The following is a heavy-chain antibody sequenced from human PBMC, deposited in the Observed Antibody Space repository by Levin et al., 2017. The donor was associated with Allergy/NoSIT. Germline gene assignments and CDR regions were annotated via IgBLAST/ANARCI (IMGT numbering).Heavy chain of an antibody. CDR3: ARDSTAVSSDY. D-gene: IGHD4-11*01. CDR2: ISSRSSNI. J-gene: IGHJ4*02. Sequence: SCAASGFTFSNYRMNWVRQAPGKGLEWVSSISSRSSNIYYADSVKGRFTISRDNAKHSLYLQMNSLRAEHTAVYYCARDSTAVSSDYWGQGTLVTVSS. V-gene: IGHV3-21*01. CDR1: GFTFSNYR.